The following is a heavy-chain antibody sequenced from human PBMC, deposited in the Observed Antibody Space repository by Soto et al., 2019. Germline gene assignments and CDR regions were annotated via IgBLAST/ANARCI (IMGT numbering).Heavy chain of an antibody. CDR2: IIPIFGTA. V-gene: IGHV1-69*12. D-gene: IGHD2-2*01. CDR1: GGTFSSYA. CDR3: ARDRGGGKYQLLPFDY. J-gene: IGHJ4*02. Sequence: QVQLVQSGAEVKKPGSSVKVSCKASGGTFSSYAISWVRQAPGQGLEWMGGIIPIFGTANYAQKFQGRVTITADESTSTAYMEQSSLRSEDTAVYYCARDRGGGKYQLLPFDYWGQGTLVTVSS.